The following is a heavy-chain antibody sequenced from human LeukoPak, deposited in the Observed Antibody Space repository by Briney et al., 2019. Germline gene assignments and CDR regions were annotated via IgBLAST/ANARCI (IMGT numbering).Heavy chain of an antibody. CDR2: ISWDGGST. J-gene: IGHJ3*02. Sequence: GGSLRLSCAASGFTFDDYAMHWVRQAPGKGLEWVSLISWDGGSTYYADSVKGRFTISRDNSKNSLYLQMNSLRAEDTALYYCAKDSSPGGSGWGDAFDIWGQGTMVTVSS. CDR1: GFTFDDYA. D-gene: IGHD6-19*01. V-gene: IGHV3-43D*03. CDR3: AKDSSPGGSGWGDAFDI.